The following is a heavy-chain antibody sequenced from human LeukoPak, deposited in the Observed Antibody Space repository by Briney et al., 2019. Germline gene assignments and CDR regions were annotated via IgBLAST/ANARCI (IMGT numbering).Heavy chain of an antibody. V-gene: IGHV3-33*06. CDR2: IWYDGSNK. J-gene: IGHJ4*02. CDR3: AKISDYSNFLDY. Sequence: GGSLRLSCAASGFTFSSFGMHWVRQAPGKGLEWVTVIWYDGSNKYYADSVKGRFTISRDNSKNTLYLQMNSLRAEDTDVYYCAKISDYSNFLDYWSQGTLVTVSS. CDR1: GFTFSSFG. D-gene: IGHD4-11*01.